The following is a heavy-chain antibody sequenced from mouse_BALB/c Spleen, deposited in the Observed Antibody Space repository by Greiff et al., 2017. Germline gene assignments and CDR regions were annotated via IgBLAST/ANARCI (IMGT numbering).Heavy chain of an antibody. V-gene: IGHV5-9-4*01. CDR1: GFTFSSYA. J-gene: IGHJ3*01. CDR3: AKLGRFAY. Sequence: EVMLVESGGGLVKPGGSLKLSCAASGFTFSSYAMSWVRQSPEKRLEWVAEISSGGSYTYYPDTVTGRFTISRDNAKNTLYLEMSSLRSEDTAMYYCAKLGRFAYWGQGTLVTVSA. D-gene: IGHD4-1*01. CDR2: ISSGGSYT.